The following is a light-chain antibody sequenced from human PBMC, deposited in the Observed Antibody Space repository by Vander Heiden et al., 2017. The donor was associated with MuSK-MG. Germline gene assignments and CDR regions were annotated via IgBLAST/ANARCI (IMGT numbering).Light chain of an antibody. CDR1: QSISSY. CDR2: AAS. Sequence: DIQMTQSPSSLSASVGDRVTITCRASQSISSYLNWYQQKPGKAPKLLIYAASSLQSGVPSRFSGSGSGKDFTHTISRLQPEDFATYYCQQSYSTLTFGGGTKVEIK. J-gene: IGKJ4*01. CDR3: QQSYSTLT. V-gene: IGKV1-39*01.